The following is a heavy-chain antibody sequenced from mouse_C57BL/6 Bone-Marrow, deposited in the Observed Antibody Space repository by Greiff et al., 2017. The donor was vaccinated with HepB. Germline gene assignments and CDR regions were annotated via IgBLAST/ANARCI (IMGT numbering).Heavy chain of an antibody. Sequence: VMLVESGAELARPGASVKLSCKASGYTFTSYGISWVKQRTGQGLEWIGEIYPGSGNTYYNEKFKGKATLTADKSSSTAYMELRSLTSEDSAVYFCVRRLRPPRFAYWGQGTLVTVSA. CDR3: VRRLRPPRFAY. CDR2: IYPGSGNT. D-gene: IGHD2-2*01. V-gene: IGHV1-81*01. CDR1: GYTFTSYG. J-gene: IGHJ3*01.